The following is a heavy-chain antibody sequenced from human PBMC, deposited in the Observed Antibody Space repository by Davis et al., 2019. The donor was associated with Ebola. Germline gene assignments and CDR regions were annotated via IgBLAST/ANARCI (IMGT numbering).Heavy chain of an antibody. Sequence: AASVKVSCKASGYTFTSYGISWVRQAPGQGLEWMGWISAYNGNTNYAQKLQGRVTMTTDTSTSTAYMELRSLRSEDTAVYYCATSSNSSGHYDYWGQGTLVTVSS. CDR3: ATSSNSSGHYDY. CDR1: GYTFTSYG. D-gene: IGHD3-22*01. V-gene: IGHV1-18*01. J-gene: IGHJ4*02. CDR2: ISAYNGNT.